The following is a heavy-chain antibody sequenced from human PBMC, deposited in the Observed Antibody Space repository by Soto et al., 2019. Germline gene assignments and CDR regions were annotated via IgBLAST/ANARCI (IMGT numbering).Heavy chain of an antibody. CDR3: ARGKIAAAGSFDY. D-gene: IGHD6-13*01. J-gene: IGHJ4*02. V-gene: IGHV3-48*01. CDR2: ISSSSSTI. Sequence: GGSLRLSCAASGFTFSSYSVNWVRQAPGKGLEWVSYISSSSSTIYYADSVKGRFTISRDNAKNSLYLQMNSLRAEDTAVYYCARGKIAAAGSFDYWGQGTLVTVSS. CDR1: GFTFSSYS.